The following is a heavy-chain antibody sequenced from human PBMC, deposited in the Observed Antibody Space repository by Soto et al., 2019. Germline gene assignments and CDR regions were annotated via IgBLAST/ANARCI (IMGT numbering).Heavy chain of an antibody. CDR1: GGSISIHY. J-gene: IGHJ4*02. CDR3: ASLDGYAHYFDY. V-gene: IGHV4-59*08. CDR2: IYYSGST. Sequence: PSETLSLTWTVAGGSISIHYWSWIRQPPGQGLEWIGYIYYSGSTNYNPSLKSRVTISVETSKTQFYMRLRSVTAADTAVYFCASLDGYAHYFDYWGQGALVT. D-gene: IGHD5-12*01.